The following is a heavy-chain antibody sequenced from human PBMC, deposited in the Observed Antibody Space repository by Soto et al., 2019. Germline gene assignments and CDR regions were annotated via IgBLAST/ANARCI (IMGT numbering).Heavy chain of an antibody. Sequence: QVQLVESGGGVVQPGRSLRLSCAASGFTFSSYGMHWVRQAPGKGLEWVAVIWYDGSKKYYADSVKGRFTISRDNCKNTLYLQMNNLRAEDTAVYYCSRTFYDISCYYDDYWGQGTLVTVSS. D-gene: IGHD3-22*01. V-gene: IGHV3-33*01. CDR2: IWYDGSKK. CDR1: GFTFSSYG. J-gene: IGHJ4*02. CDR3: SRTFYDISCYYDDY.